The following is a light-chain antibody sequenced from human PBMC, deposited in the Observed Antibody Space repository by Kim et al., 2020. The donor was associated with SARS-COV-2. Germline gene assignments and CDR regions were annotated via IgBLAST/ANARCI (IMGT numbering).Light chain of an antibody. Sequence: PASISWRSSQSLLHSNGYNYLDWYLQKPGQSPQLLIYLGSNRASGVPDRFSGSGSGTDFTLKISRVEAEDVGVYYCMQALQTSITFGQGTRLEIK. CDR1: QSLLHSNGYNY. CDR2: LGS. J-gene: IGKJ5*01. V-gene: IGKV2-28*01. CDR3: MQALQTSIT.